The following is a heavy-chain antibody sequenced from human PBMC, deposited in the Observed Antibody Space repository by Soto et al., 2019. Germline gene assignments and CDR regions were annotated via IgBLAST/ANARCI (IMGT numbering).Heavy chain of an antibody. J-gene: IGHJ4*02. CDR3: ARGVHAAATPSFDY. V-gene: IGHV3-30-3*01. D-gene: IGHD2-2*01. CDR1: GFTFGSYA. CDR2: ISYDGSNK. Sequence: GGSLRLSCAASGFTFGSYAMHWVRQAPGKGLEWVAVISYDGSNKYYADSVKGRFTISRDNSKNTLYLQMNSLRAEDTAVYYCARGVHAAATPSFDYWGQGTLVTVSS.